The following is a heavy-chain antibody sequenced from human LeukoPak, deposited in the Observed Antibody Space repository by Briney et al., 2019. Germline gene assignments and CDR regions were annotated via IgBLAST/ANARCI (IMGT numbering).Heavy chain of an antibody. Sequence: SVKVSCKASGGTFSSYAISWVRQAPGQGLEWMGMIIPIFGTANYAQKFQGRVTITTDESTSTAYMELSSLRSEDTAVYYCARERDGDYFTWYFDLWGRGTLVTVSS. CDR3: ARERDGDYFTWYFDL. J-gene: IGHJ2*01. CDR1: GGTFSSYA. CDR2: IIPIFGTA. V-gene: IGHV1-69*05. D-gene: IGHD4-17*01.